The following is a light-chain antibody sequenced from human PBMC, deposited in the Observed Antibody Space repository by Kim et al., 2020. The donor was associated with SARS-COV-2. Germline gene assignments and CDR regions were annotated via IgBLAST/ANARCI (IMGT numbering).Light chain of an antibody. CDR3: QQRSNWPPYT. J-gene: IGKJ2*01. V-gene: IGKV3-11*01. CDR2: DAS. CDR1: QSVSSY. Sequence: PGERATLSCRASQSVSSYLAWYQQKPGQPPRLLIYDASNRATGIPARFSGSGSGTDFTLTISSLEPEDFALYYCQQRSNWPPYTFGQGTKLEI.